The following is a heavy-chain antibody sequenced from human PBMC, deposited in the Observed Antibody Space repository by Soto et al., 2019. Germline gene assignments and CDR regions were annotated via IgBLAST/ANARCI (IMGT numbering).Heavy chain of an antibody. CDR3: AREFSKSGFDP. CDR2: IIPILGIA. J-gene: IGHJ5*02. CDR1: GGTFSSYT. D-gene: IGHD4-4*01. Sequence: ASVKVSCKASGGTFSSYTISWVRQAPGQGLEWMGRIIPILGIANYAQKFQGRVTITADKSTSTAYMELSSLRSEDTAVYYCAREFSKSGFDPWGQGTLVTVSS. V-gene: IGHV1-69*04.